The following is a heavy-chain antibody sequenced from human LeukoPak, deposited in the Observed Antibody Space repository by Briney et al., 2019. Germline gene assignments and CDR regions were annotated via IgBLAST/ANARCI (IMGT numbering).Heavy chain of an antibody. V-gene: IGHV1-2*02. D-gene: IGHD1-1*01. CDR3: AREGVDWNHSVYYFDY. J-gene: IGHJ4*02. CDR1: GYTFTGYY. Sequence: GASVKVSCKASGYTFTGYYMHWVRQAPGQGLEWMGWINPNSGGTNYAQEFQGRVTMTRDTSISTAYMELSRLRSDDTAVYYCAREGVDWNHSVYYFDYWGQGTLVTVSS. CDR2: INPNSGGT.